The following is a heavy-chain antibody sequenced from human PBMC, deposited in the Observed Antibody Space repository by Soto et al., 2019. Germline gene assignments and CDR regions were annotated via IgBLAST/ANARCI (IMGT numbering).Heavy chain of an antibody. CDR2: IYYSGST. CDR1: GGSISSYY. V-gene: IGHV4-59*01. J-gene: IGHJ6*02. CDR3: ARAPSTTYYYYGMDV. D-gene: IGHD1-26*01. Sequence: WETLSLTCTVSGGSISSYYWSWIRQPPGKGLEWIGYIYYSGSTNYNPSLKSRVTISVDTSKNQFSLKLSSVTAADTAVYYCARAPSTTYYYYGMDVWGQGTTVTVSS.